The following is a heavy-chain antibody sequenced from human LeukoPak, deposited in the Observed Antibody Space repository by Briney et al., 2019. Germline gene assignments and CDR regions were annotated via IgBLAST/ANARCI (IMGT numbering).Heavy chain of an antibody. Sequence: ASVKVSCKASGYTFTDYYMHWVQQAPGKGLEWMGRVDPEDGEAIYAEKFQGRATITADTSTDTAYMELSSLRSEDTAVYYCARGGGYDMPRVFDYWGQGTLVTVSS. CDR2: VDPEDGEA. V-gene: IGHV1-69-2*01. D-gene: IGHD5-12*01. CDR1: GYTFTDYY. CDR3: ARGGGYDMPRVFDY. J-gene: IGHJ4*02.